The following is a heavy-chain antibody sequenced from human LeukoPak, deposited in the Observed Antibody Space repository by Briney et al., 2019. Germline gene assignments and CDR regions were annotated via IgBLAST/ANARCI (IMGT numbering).Heavy chain of an antibody. CDR1: GYTFTSYD. CDR3: AREVGYYDSSGYYYNWFDP. Sequence: ASVKVSCKASGYTFTSYDINWVRQATGQGLEWMGWMNTNSGNTGYAQKFQGRVTMTRNTSISTAYMELSSLRSEDTAVYYCAREVGYYDSSGYYYNWFDPWGQGTLVTVSS. CDR2: MNTNSGNT. J-gene: IGHJ5*02. V-gene: IGHV1-8*01. D-gene: IGHD3-22*01.